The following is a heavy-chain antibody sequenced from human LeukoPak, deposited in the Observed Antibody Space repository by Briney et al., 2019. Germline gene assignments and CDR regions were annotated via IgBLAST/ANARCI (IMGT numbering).Heavy chain of an antibody. D-gene: IGHD4-11*01. CDR2: ISSSGTTI. V-gene: IGHV3-11*01. CDR1: GSTFSDYY. J-gene: IGHJ4*02. Sequence: PGGSLRLSCAASGSTFSDYYMSWIRQAPGKGLEWVSYISSSGTTIYYADSVKGRFTISRDNAKNSLYLQMNSLRAEDTAVYYCAKDQYSNYDFDYWGQGTLVTVSS. CDR3: AKDQYSNYDFDY.